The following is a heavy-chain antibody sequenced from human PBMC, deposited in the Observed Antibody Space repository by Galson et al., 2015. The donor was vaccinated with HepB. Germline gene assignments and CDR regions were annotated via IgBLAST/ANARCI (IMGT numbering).Heavy chain of an antibody. V-gene: IGHV3-21*01. CDR2: ISSSSSYI. J-gene: IGHJ6*03. CDR1: GFTFRNYG. D-gene: IGHD5-24*01. CDR3: ARDTIGNYYYYYMDV. Sequence: SLRLSCAASGFTFRNYGMHWVRQAPGKGLEWVSSISSSSSYIYYADSVKGRFTISRDNAKNSLYLQMNSLRAEDTAVYYCARDTIGNYYYYYMDVWGKGTTVTVSS.